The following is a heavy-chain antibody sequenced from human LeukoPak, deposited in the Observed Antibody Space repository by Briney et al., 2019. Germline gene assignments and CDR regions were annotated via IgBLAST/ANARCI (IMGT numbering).Heavy chain of an antibody. V-gene: IGHV1-2*02. D-gene: IGHD3-22*01. J-gene: IGHJ4*02. CDR3: ARDYYDSSGHWPVDY. CDR2: INPNSGGT. CDR1: GYTFTGYY. Sequence: ASVKVSCKASGYTFTGYYMHWVRQAPGQGLEWMGWINPNSGGTNYAQKFQGRVTMTRDTSISTAYMELSRLRSDDTAVYYCARDYYDSSGHWPVDYWGQGTLVTVSS.